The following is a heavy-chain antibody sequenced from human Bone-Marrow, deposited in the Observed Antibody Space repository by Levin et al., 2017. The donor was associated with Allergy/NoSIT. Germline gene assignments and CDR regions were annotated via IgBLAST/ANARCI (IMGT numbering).Heavy chain of an antibody. CDR2: INHSGST. J-gene: IGHJ6*01. V-gene: IGHV4-34*01. D-gene: IGHD2-15*01. Sequence: PSETLSLTCAVYGGSFSGYYWSWIRQPPGKGLEWIGEINHSGSTNYNPSLKSRVTISVDTSKNQFSLKLSSVTAADTAVYYCARTVVAATRGYYYYGMDVWGQGTTVTVSS. CDR1: GGSFSGYY. CDR3: ARTVVAATRGYYYYGMDV.